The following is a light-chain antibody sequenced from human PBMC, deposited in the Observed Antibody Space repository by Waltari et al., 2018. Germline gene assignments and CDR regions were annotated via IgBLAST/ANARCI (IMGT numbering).Light chain of an antibody. CDR3: SSYTSSSTLV. Sequence: QSALTQPAPVSGSPGPSITLSCTGTSSDVGGYNYVSWYQQHPGKAPKLMIYEVSNRPSGVSNRFSGSKSGNTASLTISGLQAEDEADYYCSSYTSSSTLVFGGGTKLTVL. V-gene: IGLV2-14*01. J-gene: IGLJ2*01. CDR1: SSDVGGYNY. CDR2: EVS.